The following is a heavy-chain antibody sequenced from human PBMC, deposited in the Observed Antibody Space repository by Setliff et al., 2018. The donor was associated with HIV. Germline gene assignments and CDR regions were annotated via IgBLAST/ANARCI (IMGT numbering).Heavy chain of an antibody. CDR2: INPSGGST. Sequence: ASVKVSCKASGYTFTSYYLHWVRQAPGQGLEWMGLINPSGGSTNYEQKFLGRVTLTRETSTSTVYMELSSLISEDTAVYYCARGPWIQLWASELDAFDIWG. CDR3: ARGPWIQLWASELDAFDI. V-gene: IGHV1-46*01. D-gene: IGHD5-18*01. CDR1: GYTFTSYY. J-gene: IGHJ3*02.